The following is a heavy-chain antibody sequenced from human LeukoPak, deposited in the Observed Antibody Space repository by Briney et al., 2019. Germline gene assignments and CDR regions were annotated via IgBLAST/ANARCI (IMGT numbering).Heavy chain of an antibody. D-gene: IGHD3-10*01. V-gene: IGHV4-39*07. CDR3: ARDHRGVTMVRGSRKYYYYYMDV. Sequence: SQTLSLTCTVSGGSISSGSYYWGWIRQPPGKGLEWIGSFYRGGSTYYNPSLKSRVSISVDTSKNQFSLKLSSVTAADTAVYYCARDHRGVTMVRGSRKYYYYYMDVWGRGTTVTVSS. CDR2: FYRGGST. J-gene: IGHJ6*03. CDR1: GGSISSGSYY.